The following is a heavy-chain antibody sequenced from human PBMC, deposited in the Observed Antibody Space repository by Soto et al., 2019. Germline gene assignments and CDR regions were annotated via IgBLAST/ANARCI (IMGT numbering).Heavy chain of an antibody. V-gene: IGHV2-5*01. J-gene: IGHJ4*01. CDR1: GFSLNTSGMG. CDR2: IYWNDDK. Sequence: QITLKESGTTLVKPTQTLTLTCTFSGFSLNTSGMGVGWIRQPPGKDLEWLALIYWNDDKRYRPSLNSRLTIAKDTSKRQVVLTVTTVDPVDTATFYCAHTKLVVVPAATQNFDYWGQGILVTVSS. D-gene: IGHD2-2*01. CDR3: AHTKLVVVPAATQNFDY.